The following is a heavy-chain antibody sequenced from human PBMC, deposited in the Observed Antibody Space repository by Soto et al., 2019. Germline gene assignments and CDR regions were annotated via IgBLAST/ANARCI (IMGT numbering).Heavy chain of an antibody. D-gene: IGHD3-10*02. Sequence: QITLKESGPTLVKPTQTLTLTCTFSGFSLSTSGVGVGWIRQPPGKALEWLALIYWDDDKRYSPSLKSRLTITKDTSKNQVVLTMTNMDPVDTATYYCAPSNYYGRGDYYYMDVWGKGTTVTVSS. V-gene: IGHV2-5*02. J-gene: IGHJ6*03. CDR3: APSNYYGRGDYYYMDV. CDR2: IYWDDDK. CDR1: GFSLSTSGVG.